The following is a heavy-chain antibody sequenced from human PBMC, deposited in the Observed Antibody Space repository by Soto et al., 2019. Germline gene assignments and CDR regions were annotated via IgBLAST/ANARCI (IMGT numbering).Heavy chain of an antibody. J-gene: IGHJ4*02. CDR3: ARDKGAYYSHFVS. V-gene: IGHV1-69*06. D-gene: IGHD3-22*01. CDR1: GFTFSSYA. CDR2: IIPFFGTP. Sequence: SVKVSCKTSGFTFSSYAFSWVRQAPGQGLEWMGGIIPFFGTPNYAQKFQGRVNIAADRSTGTAYMELSSLRSEDTAVYYCARDKGAYYSHFVSWGQGTLVTVSS.